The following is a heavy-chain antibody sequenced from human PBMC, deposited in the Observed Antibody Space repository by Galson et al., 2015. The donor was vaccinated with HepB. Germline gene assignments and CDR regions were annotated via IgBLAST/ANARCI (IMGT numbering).Heavy chain of an antibody. V-gene: IGHV3-23*01. Sequence: SLSLACAASGITFSNYAMGWVPQAPGKGLEWVSSISGSGGSTYYTDSVKSRFTISRDNSKNKLYLQMNSLRAEDTAIYHCAKDIDYGGNSGFDCWGQGILVTVSS. J-gene: IGHJ4*02. CDR1: GITFSNYA. CDR3: AKDIDYGGNSGFDC. D-gene: IGHD4-23*01. CDR2: ISGSGGST.